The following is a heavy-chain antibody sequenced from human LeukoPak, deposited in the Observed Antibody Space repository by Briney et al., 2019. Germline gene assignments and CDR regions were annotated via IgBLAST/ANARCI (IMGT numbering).Heavy chain of an antibody. CDR2: TYYRSKWYT. J-gene: IGHJ4*02. CDR1: GDSVSSNSAA. D-gene: IGHD6-13*01. CDR3: ARGSYTSTWF. Sequence: SQTLSLTCAISGDSVSSNSAAWHWIRQSPSRGLEWLGRTYYRSKWYTEYAVSVKSRITINPDTSKNQFSLQLNSVTPEDTAVYYCARGSYTSTWFWGQGTLVTVSS. V-gene: IGHV6-1*01.